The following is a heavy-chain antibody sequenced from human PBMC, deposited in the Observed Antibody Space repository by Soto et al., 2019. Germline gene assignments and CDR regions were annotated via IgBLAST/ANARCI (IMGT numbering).Heavy chain of an antibody. V-gene: IGHV4-59*12. Sequence: SETLSLTCTVSGGSISPYYWSWIRQPPGKGLEWVGYIYYSGSTSYNPSLQSRVTLSVEKSKSEFSLKMSSVTAADTAVYYCTSKFGQLLADAFDIWGQGTMVTVSS. D-gene: IGHD3-10*01. CDR2: IYYSGST. J-gene: IGHJ3*02. CDR1: GGSISPYY. CDR3: TSKFGQLLADAFDI.